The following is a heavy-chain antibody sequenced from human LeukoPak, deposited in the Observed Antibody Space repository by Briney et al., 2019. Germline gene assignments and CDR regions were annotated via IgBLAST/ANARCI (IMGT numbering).Heavy chain of an antibody. CDR2: IIPIFGTA. CDR3: ARSPDTGFDP. V-gene: IGHV1-69*06. D-gene: IGHD5-18*01. CDR1: GYTFTSYY. Sequence: GASVKVSCKASGYTFTSYYMHWVRQAPGQGLEWMGGIIPIFGTANYAQKFQGRVTITADKSTSTAYMELSSLRSEDTAVYYCARSPDTGFDPWGQGTLVTVSS. J-gene: IGHJ5*02.